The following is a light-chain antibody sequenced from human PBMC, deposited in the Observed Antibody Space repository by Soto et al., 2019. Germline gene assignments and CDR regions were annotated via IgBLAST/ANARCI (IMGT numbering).Light chain of an antibody. J-gene: IGKJ1*01. CDR2: GTS. Sequence: EIVLTQSPGTLSLSPGEGATLSCRASQSVRSNYLGWYQQKPGQAPRLLIYGTSNRPTGIPDRFSGSGSGTDFTLTISRLEPEDFAVYYCQQYSNSPPWTFGQGTKVEIK. CDR1: QSVRSNY. V-gene: IGKV3-20*01. CDR3: QQYSNSPPWT.